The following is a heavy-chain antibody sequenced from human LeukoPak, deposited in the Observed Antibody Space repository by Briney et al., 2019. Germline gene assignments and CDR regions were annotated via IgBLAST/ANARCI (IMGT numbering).Heavy chain of an antibody. Sequence: ASVKVSCKASGYTFTSYYMHWVRQAPGQGLEWMGIINPSGGSTSYTQKFQGRVTMTRDTSTSPVYLELSSLSPEDPAVYYCASSAGSGGFVTALDLWGQGTMVTVSS. J-gene: IGHJ3*01. D-gene: IGHD2-15*01. CDR1: GYTFTSYY. CDR3: ASSAGSGGFVTALDL. V-gene: IGHV1-46*01. CDR2: INPSGGST.